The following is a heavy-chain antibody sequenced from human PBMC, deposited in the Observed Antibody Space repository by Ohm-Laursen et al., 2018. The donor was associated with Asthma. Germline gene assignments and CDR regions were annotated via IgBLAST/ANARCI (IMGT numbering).Heavy chain of an antibody. J-gene: IGHJ4*02. D-gene: IGHD3-16*01. CDR1: GFKFSDYY. CDR3: ATLGDSSITQ. V-gene: IGHV3-11*03. CDR2: ISSDSIHT. Sequence: SLRLSCAASGFKFSDYYMSWIRQAPGKGLEYVSHISSDSIHTEYADSVKGRFTISRDDAKNSLYLQMNGLRVDDTAVYYCATLGDSSITQWGQGTLVTVSS.